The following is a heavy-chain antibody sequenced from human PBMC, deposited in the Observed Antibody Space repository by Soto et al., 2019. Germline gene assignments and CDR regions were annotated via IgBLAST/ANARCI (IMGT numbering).Heavy chain of an antibody. J-gene: IGHJ6*02. CDR3: ARLSGDQSAFCSSGMGA. V-gene: IGHV3-74*01. CDR1: GFTFDTYW. CDR2: IKSDGSIT. D-gene: IGHD2-15*01. Sequence: PGGSLRLSCAVSGFTFDTYWMNWVRQAPGKGLVWLSGIKSDGSITSYADSVKGRFTISRDNARNTLSLQMNSLRAEDTAVYYCARLSGDQSAFCSSGMGAWGQGTTVTVSS.